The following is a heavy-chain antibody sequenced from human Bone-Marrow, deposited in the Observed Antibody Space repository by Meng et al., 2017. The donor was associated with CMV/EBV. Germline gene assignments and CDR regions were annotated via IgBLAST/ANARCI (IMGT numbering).Heavy chain of an antibody. D-gene: IGHD3-16*01. CDR2: INPGDGTT. V-gene: IGHV1-46*01. CDR1: GYTFTSFY. CDR3: AREARGGTRYFHH. Sequence: CKACGYTFTSFYMHWVRQAPGQGLEWMGIINPGDGTTSYAQKFQGRVTMTRDTSTSTFYIDLSSLRSEDAAIYYCAREARGGTRYFHHWGQGSLVTVSS. J-gene: IGHJ1*01.